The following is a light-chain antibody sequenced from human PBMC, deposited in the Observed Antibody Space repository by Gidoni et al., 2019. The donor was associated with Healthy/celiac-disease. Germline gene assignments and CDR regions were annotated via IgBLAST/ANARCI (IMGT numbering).Light chain of an antibody. V-gene: IGKV1-5*03. CDR3: QQYNSYSPLCT. CDR2: KAS. Sequence: IHMPQSPSTLSASVGDRVTITCRASQSISSWLAWYQQKPGKAPKLLIYKASSLESGVPSRFSGSGCGTELTLTISSLQPDDFATYDCQQYNSYSPLCTFGPGTKVDIK. J-gene: IGKJ3*01. CDR1: QSISSW.